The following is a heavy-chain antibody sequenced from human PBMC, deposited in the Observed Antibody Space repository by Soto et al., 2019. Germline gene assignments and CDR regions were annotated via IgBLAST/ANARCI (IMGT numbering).Heavy chain of an antibody. J-gene: IGHJ4*02. D-gene: IGHD1-26*01. CDR1: GFTFSNAW. CDR2: IKSKTDGGTT. Sequence: VGSLRLSCAASGFTFSNAWMNWVRQAPGKGLEWVGRIKSKTDGGTTDYAAPVKGRFTISRDDSKNTLYLQMNSLKTEDTAVYYCTTDSWELPTIDYWGQGTLVTVSS. CDR3: TTDSWELPTIDY. V-gene: IGHV3-15*07.